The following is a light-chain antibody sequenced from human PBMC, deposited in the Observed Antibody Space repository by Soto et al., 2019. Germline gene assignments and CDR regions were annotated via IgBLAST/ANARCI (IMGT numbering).Light chain of an antibody. J-gene: IGLJ3*02. V-gene: IGLV2-14*01. CDR2: EVT. CDR1: SSDVGGYNF. Sequence: QSALTQPASVSGSPGQSITISCTGTSSDVGGYNFVSWYQQHPGKAPKLMIYEVTNRPSGVSSRFSGSKSGNTASLTISGRQTEDEADYFCSSYTRQNTRVFGGGTKLTVL. CDR3: SSYTRQNTRV.